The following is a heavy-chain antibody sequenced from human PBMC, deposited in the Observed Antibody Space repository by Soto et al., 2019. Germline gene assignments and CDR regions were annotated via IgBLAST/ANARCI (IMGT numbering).Heavy chain of an antibody. CDR1: GLTVSNAY. Sequence: EVQLVESGGGLIQPGGFLRLSCAASGLTVSNAYMAWVRQAPGMGLEWVSVIYDNGTTYYADSVKGRFTISRDTSTNTLSLQMDSLRAEDTAVYYCVRPLPSGRNYGLDVWGQGTTVTVSS. J-gene: IGHJ6*02. V-gene: IGHV3-53*01. CDR3: VRPLPSGRNYGLDV. D-gene: IGHD3-10*01. CDR2: IYDNGTT.